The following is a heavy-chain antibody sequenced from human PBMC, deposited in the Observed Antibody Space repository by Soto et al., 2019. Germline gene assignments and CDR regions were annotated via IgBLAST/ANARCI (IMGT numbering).Heavy chain of an antibody. Sequence: LQESGPGLVKPSETLSLTCSVFGDSISSRSYYWAWIRRPPGMGLEWIASLSYTGNTYYNPSLTSRAAISGDTSKNQSSLKLSFATAADTAVYYCARFSWYDGDSITNSYMDFWGNGATVTVSS. CDR3: ARFSWYDGDSITNSYMDF. V-gene: IGHV4-39*01. J-gene: IGHJ6*03. D-gene: IGHD6-13*01. CDR2: LSYTGNT. CDR1: GDSISSRSYY.